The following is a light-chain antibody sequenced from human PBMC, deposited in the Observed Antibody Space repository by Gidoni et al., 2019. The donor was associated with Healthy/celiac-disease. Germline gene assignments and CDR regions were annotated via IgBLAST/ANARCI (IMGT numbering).Light chain of an antibody. CDR1: QSISSY. Sequence: DIQMTQSPSSLSASVGDRVTITCRASQSISSYLIWYQQKPGKAPKLLIYAASSLQSGVPSRFSGSGSGTDFTLTISSLQPEDFATYYCQQSYSTPPITFGQGTRLEIK. CDR3: QQSYSTPPIT. V-gene: IGKV1-39*01. J-gene: IGKJ5*01. CDR2: AAS.